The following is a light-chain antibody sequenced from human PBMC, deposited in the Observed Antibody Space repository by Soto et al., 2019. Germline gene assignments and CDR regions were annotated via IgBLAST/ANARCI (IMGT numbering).Light chain of an antibody. CDR2: GVS. J-gene: IGKJ1*01. CDR1: QSLSSRN. CDR3: QQYDSSPRT. Sequence: ELVLTQSPGTLSLSPGERATLSCRASQSLSSRNLAWYQQKPGQAPRPLIYGVSSRATGIPDRFSGSGSGTDFTLTISRLEHEDCAVYYCQQYDSSPRTFGQGTKVEIK. V-gene: IGKV3-20*01.